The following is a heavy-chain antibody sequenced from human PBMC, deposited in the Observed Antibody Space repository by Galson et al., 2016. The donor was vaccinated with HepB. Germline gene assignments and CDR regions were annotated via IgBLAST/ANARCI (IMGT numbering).Heavy chain of an antibody. V-gene: IGHV1-18*01. CDR3: ARGAVSHY. Sequence: SVKVSCKASGYTFTTYGVTWVRQAPGQGLEWVGWISTSGDNIQYSQRLQGRVTMTTDTSTTTAYMELRSLRSDDTAVSYCARGAVSHYWGQGTLVTVSS. J-gene: IGHJ4*02. CDR2: ISTSGDNI. CDR1: GYTFTTYG. D-gene: IGHD6-19*01.